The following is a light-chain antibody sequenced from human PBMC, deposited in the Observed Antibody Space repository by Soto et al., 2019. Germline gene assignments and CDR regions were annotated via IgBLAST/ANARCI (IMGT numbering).Light chain of an antibody. CDR2: DAS. CDR1: QSVSRY. Sequence: EIVLTQSPATLSLSPGERATLSCRASQSVSRYLAWYQQKPGQAPRLLIYDASNRATGIPARFSGSGSGTDFTLTISSLEPEDFAVYYCQQRSNWPPSITFGQGTRLEI. V-gene: IGKV3-11*01. J-gene: IGKJ5*01. CDR3: QQRSNWPPSIT.